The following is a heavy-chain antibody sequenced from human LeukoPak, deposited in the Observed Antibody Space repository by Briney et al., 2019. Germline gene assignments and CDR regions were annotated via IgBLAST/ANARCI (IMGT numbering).Heavy chain of an antibody. V-gene: IGHV1-2*02. D-gene: IGHD3-9*01. CDR3: ARSRYFDWSSSPPYYFDY. CDR2: INPNSGGT. J-gene: IGHJ4*02. CDR1: GYTFTGYY. Sequence: ASVKVSCKASGYTFTGYYMHWVRQAPGQGLEWMGWINPNSGGTNYAQKFQGRVTMTRDTSISTAYMELRSLTSDDTAVYYCARSRYFDWSSSPPYYFDYWGLGTVVTVSS.